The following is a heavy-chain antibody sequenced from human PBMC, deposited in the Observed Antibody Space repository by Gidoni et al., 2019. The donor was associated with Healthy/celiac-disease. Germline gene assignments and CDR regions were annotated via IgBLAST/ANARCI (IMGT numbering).Heavy chain of an antibody. CDR1: GGPISSSSYY. V-gene: IGHV4-39*02. CDR2: IYYSGST. Sequence: QLQLQESGPGLVKPSETPSPPCTVSGGPISSSSYYWGGIRQPPGKGLEWIGRIYYSGSTYYNPSLKSRVTISVDTSKNQFSLKLSSVTAADTAVYYCAREWPAYYYYYGMDVWGQGTTVTVSS. J-gene: IGHJ6*02. D-gene: IGHD5-12*01. CDR3: AREWPAYYYYYGMDV.